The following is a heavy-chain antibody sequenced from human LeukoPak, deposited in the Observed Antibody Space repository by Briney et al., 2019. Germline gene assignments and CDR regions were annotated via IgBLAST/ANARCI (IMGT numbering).Heavy chain of an antibody. CDR2: INHSGST. Sequence: SETLSLTCAVYGGSFSGYYWSWIRQPPGKGLEWIGEINHSGSTNYNPSLKSRVTISVDTSKNQFSLKLSSVAAADTAVYYCASHYGDNFDYWGQGTLVTVSS. D-gene: IGHD4-17*01. J-gene: IGHJ4*02. CDR3: ASHYGDNFDY. CDR1: GGSFSGYY. V-gene: IGHV4-34*01.